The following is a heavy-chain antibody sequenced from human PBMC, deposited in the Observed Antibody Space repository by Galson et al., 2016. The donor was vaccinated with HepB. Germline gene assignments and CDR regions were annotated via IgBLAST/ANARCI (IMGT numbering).Heavy chain of an antibody. D-gene: IGHD1-26*01. V-gene: IGHV3-30*18. CDR3: AKKSPGKELSPPDY. Sequence: ALRLSCAASGFTFSIYGMHWIRLAPGTGLEWVATTSSDESVKHYADPVQGRFTISKDNFKNTLYLQMNSLRAEDTAVYYCAKKSPGKELSPPDYWGQGTLVTVSS. CDR1: GFTFSIYG. J-gene: IGHJ4*02. CDR2: TSSDESVK.